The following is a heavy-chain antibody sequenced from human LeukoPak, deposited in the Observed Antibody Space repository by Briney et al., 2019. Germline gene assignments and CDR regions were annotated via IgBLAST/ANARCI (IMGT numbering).Heavy chain of an antibody. CDR3: ARNVVVVAATDLDWFDP. CDR2: INHSGSS. V-gene: IGHV4-34*01. CDR1: GGSFSGYY. D-gene: IGHD2-15*01. J-gene: IGHJ5*02. Sequence: SETLSLTCAVYGGSFSGYYWSWIRQPPGKGLEWIGEINHSGSSNYNPSLKSRVTISVDTSKNQFSLKLSSVTAADTAVYYCARNVVVVAATDLDWFDPWGQGTLVTVSS.